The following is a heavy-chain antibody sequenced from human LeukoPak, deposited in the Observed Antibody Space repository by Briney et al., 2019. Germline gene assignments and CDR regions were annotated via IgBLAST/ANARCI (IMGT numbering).Heavy chain of an antibody. CDR1: GLNFSRNW. V-gene: IGHV3-7*01. CDR3: ARDYDYFSGHNLDAYDI. D-gene: IGHD2-15*01. J-gene: IGHJ3*02. Sequence: GGPLRLSCAASGLNFSRNWMTWVRQAPGKGLEWLANIKEDGSAKSYVDSVKGRFTISRDNAKNSLYLQMSSLRVEDTAVYYCARDYDYFSGHNLDAYDIWGQGTTVTVSS. CDR2: IKEDGSAK.